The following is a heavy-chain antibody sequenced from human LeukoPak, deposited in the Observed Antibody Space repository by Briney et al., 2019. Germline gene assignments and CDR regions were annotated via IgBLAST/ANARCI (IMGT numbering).Heavy chain of an antibody. CDR2: IWYDGSNK. J-gene: IGHJ4*02. D-gene: IGHD2-21*02. Sequence: GRSLRLSCAASGFSFSSHGMHWVRQAPGKGLEWVAVIWYDGSNKYYADSVKGRFTISRDNSKNTLYLQMNSLRAEDTAVYYCAKGCGGDCYSYDYWGQGTLVTVSS. CDR1: GFSFSSHG. V-gene: IGHV3-33*06. CDR3: AKGCGGDCYSYDY.